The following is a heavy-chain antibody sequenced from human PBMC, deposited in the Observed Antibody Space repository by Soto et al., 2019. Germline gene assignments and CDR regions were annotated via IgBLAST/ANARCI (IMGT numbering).Heavy chain of an antibody. V-gene: IGHV3-33*01. D-gene: IGHD5-12*01. Sequence: QVQLVESGGGVVQPGRSLRLSCAASGFTFSSYGMHWVRQAPGKGLEWVAVIWYDGSNKYYADSVKGRFTISRDNSKNTLYLQMNSLRAEDTAVYYCARDRDVDYNWFDPWGQGTLVTVSS. J-gene: IGHJ5*02. CDR3: ARDRDVDYNWFDP. CDR2: IWYDGSNK. CDR1: GFTFSSYG.